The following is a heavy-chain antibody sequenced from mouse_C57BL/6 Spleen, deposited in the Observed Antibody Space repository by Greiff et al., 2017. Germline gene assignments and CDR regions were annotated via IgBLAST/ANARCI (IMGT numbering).Heavy chain of an antibody. CDR1: GYTFTSYW. CDR2: IDPSDSYT. V-gene: IGHV1-69*01. CDR3: ASYGSSRGYAMDY. J-gene: IGHJ4*01. D-gene: IGHD1-1*01. Sequence: QVQLQQPGAELVMPGASVKLSCKASGYTFTSYWMHWVKQRPGQGLEWIGEIDPSDSYTNYNQKFKGKSTLTVDKSSSTAYMQLSSLTSEDSAVYYCASYGSSRGYAMDYWGQGTSVTVSS.